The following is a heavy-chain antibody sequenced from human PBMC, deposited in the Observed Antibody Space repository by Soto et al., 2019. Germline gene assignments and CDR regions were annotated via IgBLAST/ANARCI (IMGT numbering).Heavy chain of an antibody. CDR2: ISGRGGST. CDR1: GFTFSSYA. V-gene: IGHV3-23*01. Sequence: EVQLLESGGGLVQPGGSLRLSCAASGFTFSSYAMSWVRQAPGKGLEWVSAISGRGGSTYYADSVKGRFTISRDNSKNTLYLQMNSLRAEDTAVYYCAKDYYGSGSYYTNWGQGTLVTVSS. J-gene: IGHJ4*02. D-gene: IGHD3-10*01. CDR3: AKDYYGSGSYYTN.